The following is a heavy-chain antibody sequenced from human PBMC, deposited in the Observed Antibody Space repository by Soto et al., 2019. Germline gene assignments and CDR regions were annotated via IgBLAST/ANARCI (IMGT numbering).Heavy chain of an antibody. Sequence: GESLKISCNGSGYSFTSYWIGWVRQIPGKGLEWMGIIHPGDSITKYRPSFQGHVTISADTSINTTYLQWSSLKASDTAMYFCARGGIIGTSPDYWGQGTQVTGSS. V-gene: IGHV5-51*01. J-gene: IGHJ4*02. CDR1: GYSFTSYW. D-gene: IGHD1-20*01. CDR3: ARGGIIGTSPDY. CDR2: IHPGDSIT.